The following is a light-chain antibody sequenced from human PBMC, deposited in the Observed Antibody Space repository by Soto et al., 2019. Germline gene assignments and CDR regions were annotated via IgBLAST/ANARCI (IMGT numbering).Light chain of an antibody. CDR3: QVWDSSSYV. Sequence: SYELTQPLSVSVALGQTARITCGGNNIGSKNVHWYQQKPGQAPVLVIYRDSNRPSGIPERFPGSNSGNTATLTISRAQAGDEADYYCQVWDSSSYVFGTGTKLTVL. J-gene: IGLJ1*01. CDR1: NIGSKN. V-gene: IGLV3-9*01. CDR2: RDS.